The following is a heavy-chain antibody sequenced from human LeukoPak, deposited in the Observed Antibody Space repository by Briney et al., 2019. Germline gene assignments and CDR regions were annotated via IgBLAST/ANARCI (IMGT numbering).Heavy chain of an antibody. J-gene: IGHJ3*02. CDR1: GGSFSGYY. Sequence: SETLSLTCAVYGGSFSGYYWSWIRQPPGKGLEWIGEISHSGSTNYNPSLKSRVTISVDTSKNQFSLKLNSVTAADTAVYYCASSPRAFDIWGQGTMVTVSS. V-gene: IGHV4-34*01. CDR3: ASSPRAFDI. CDR2: ISHSGST.